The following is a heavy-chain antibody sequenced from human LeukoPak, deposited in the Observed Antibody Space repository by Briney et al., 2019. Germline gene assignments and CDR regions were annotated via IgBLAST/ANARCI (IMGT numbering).Heavy chain of an antibody. CDR3: VRVGQQLISWTDP. J-gene: IGHJ5*02. CDR1: RYTFTNSG. CDR2: INTYIEET. V-gene: IGHV1-18*01. Sequence: ASVKVSCKASRYTFTNSGIGWVRQAPEQGLEWMGWINTYIEETDYAQKVQGRFTMSRDTSTNTVHMELRSLRSDDTAIYYCVRVGQQLISWTDPWGQGTLVTVSS. D-gene: IGHD6-13*01.